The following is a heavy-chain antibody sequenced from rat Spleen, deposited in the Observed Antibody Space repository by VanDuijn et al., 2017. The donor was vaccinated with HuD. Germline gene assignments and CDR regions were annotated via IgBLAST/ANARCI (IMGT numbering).Heavy chain of an antibody. CDR2: IWTGGST. Sequence: QVQLKESGPGLVQPSQTLSLACTVSGFSLTSYHVHWVRQPSGKGLEWMGVIWTGGSTEYNSALKSRLSISRDTSKSQVFLKMNSRQTEDTATYYCAREGTEGMGWYFDFWGPGTMVTVSS. V-gene: IGHV2-43*01. D-gene: IGHD1-11*01. CDR3: AREGTEGMGWYFDF. CDR1: GFSLTSYH. J-gene: IGHJ1*01.